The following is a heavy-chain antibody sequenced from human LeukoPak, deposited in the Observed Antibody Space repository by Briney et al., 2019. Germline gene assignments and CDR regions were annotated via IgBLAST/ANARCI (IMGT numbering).Heavy chain of an antibody. J-gene: IGHJ5*02. CDR3: AKQGRQLVREGWFDP. Sequence: GGSLRLSCAASGFTFSSYSMNWVRQAPGKGLEWVSYISSSSSTIYYADSVKGRFTISRDNAKNSLYLQMNSLRAEDTAVYYCAKQGRQLVREGWFDPWGQGTLVTVSS. V-gene: IGHV3-48*04. D-gene: IGHD6-13*01. CDR2: ISSSSSTI. CDR1: GFTFSSYS.